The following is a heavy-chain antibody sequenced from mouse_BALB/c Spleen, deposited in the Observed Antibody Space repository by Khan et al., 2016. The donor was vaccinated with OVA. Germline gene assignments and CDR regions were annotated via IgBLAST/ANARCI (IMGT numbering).Heavy chain of an antibody. CDR1: GFDFSRYW. CDR2: INPGSRTI. V-gene: IGHV4-2*02. CDR3: ARLERYGHLAD. Sequence: EVKLRESGGGLVQPGGSLILSCAASGFDFSRYWMSWARQAPGKGQEWIGEINPGSRTINYSPSLRDKFIISRDNAKNTLYLQMRKVRSEDTALYYCARLERYGHLADWGQGTLVTVSA. D-gene: IGHD2-14*01. J-gene: IGHJ3*01.